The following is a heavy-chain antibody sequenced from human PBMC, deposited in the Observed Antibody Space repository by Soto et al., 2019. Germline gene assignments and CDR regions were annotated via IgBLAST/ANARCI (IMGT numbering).Heavy chain of an antibody. D-gene: IGHD2-2*01. CDR1: GGSISSYY. J-gene: IGHJ6*02. V-gene: IGHV4-59*01. Sequence: SETLSLTCTVSGGSISSYYWSWIRQPPGKGLEWIGYINYSGSTNYNPSLKSRVTISVDTSKNQFSLKQSSVTAANTTVNYYAILGVPAAIYYYYGMDVWGQGTTVTVSS. CDR2: INYSGST. CDR3: AILGVPAAIYYYYGMDV.